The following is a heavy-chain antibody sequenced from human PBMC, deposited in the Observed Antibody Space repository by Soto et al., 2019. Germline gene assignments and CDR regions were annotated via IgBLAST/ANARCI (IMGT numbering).Heavy chain of an antibody. CDR1: GCSLSTYY. CDR2: MSYSGSS. Sequence: SETLSLTCIFSGCSLSTYYWSWIRQPPGKGLEWIVYMSYSGSSNYNPSLKSRVTMSVDTSKNQVSLKLSSVTAADTAVYYCAKSRITSSEATFDPWGQGTLVTVSS. J-gene: IGHJ5*02. D-gene: IGHD1-20*01. V-gene: IGHV4-59*01. CDR3: AKSRITSSEATFDP.